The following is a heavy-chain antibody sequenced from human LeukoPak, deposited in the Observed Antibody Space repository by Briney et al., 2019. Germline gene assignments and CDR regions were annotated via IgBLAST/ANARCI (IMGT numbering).Heavy chain of an antibody. Sequence: GGSLRLSCAASGFTFSSYAMSWVRQAPGKGLEWVSAISGSGGSTFYADSVKGRFTISRDNAKNSLYLQMNSLRAEDTAVYYCARDPPAGHYYYYYGMDVWGQGTTVTVSS. V-gene: IGHV3-23*01. CDR3: ARDPPAGHYYYYYGMDV. D-gene: IGHD6-13*01. CDR1: GFTFSSYA. CDR2: ISGSGGST. J-gene: IGHJ6*02.